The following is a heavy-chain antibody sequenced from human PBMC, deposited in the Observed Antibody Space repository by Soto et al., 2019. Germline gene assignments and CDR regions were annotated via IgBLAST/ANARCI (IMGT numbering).Heavy chain of an antibody. J-gene: IGHJ4*02. D-gene: IGHD3-22*01. CDR3: ARGALGDSSGYY. CDR2: IIPILGIA. Sequence: QVQLVQSGAEVKKPGSSVKVSCKASGGTFSSYTISWVRQAPGQGLEWMGRIIPILGIAAYAQKFQGSVTITADKSTSTAYMELSSLRSEDTAVYYCARGALGDSSGYYWGQGTLVTVSS. CDR1: GGTFSSYT. V-gene: IGHV1-69*02.